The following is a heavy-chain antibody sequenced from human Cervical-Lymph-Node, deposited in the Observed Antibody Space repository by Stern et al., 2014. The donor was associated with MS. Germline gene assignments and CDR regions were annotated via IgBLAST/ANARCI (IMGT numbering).Heavy chain of an antibody. CDR3: ATTYGSESYWELDV. J-gene: IGHJ6*02. Sequence: EVQLVESVAEVKKPGESLRLSCSGSGYRLSSIWIAWVRQMPGKGLEWMGIVYLGDSKTRYSPSFQGQVTISGDRSTSTAYLQWSSLKATDSGIYYCATTYGSESYWELDVWGQGTTVTVSS. CDR2: VYLGDSKT. CDR1: GYRLSSIW. D-gene: IGHD3-10*01. V-gene: IGHV5-51*01.